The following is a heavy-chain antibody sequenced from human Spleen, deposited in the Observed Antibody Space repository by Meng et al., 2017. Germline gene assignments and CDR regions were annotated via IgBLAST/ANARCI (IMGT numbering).Heavy chain of an antibody. CDR2: VYPGDSDI. CDR3: ARYLTAASSIAEYLDY. V-gene: IGHV5-51*01. Sequence: GESLKISCQGSGFTLTNHWMGWVRQMPGKGLEWMGIVYPGDSDIRYNPSFQGQVTISADESISTSYLQWNSRTASDTAMYYCARYLTAASSIAEYLDYWGQGTLVTVSS. J-gene: IGHJ4*02. D-gene: IGHD2-2*01. CDR1: GFTLTNHW.